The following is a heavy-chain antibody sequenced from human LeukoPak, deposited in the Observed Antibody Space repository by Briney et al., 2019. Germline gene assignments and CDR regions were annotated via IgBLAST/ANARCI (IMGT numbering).Heavy chain of an antibody. CDR2: INPSGGST. D-gene: IGHD3-22*01. CDR1: GYTFTSYY. J-gene: IGHJ5*02. V-gene: IGHV1-46*01. Sequence: ASVKVSCKASGYTFTSYYMHWVRQAPGQGLEWMGIINPSGGSTSYAQKFQGRVTMTRDTSTSTVCMELSSLRSEDTAVYYCARDYYDSSGYRYTPPPHNWFDPWGQGTLVTVSS. CDR3: ARDYYDSSGYRYTPPPHNWFDP.